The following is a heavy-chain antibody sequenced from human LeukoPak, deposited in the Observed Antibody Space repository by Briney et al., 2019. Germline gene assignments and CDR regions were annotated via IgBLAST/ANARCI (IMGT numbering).Heavy chain of an antibody. D-gene: IGHD3-10*01. CDR2: IYYSGTT. J-gene: IGHJ4*02. V-gene: IGHV4-59*01. CDR1: XXXXXXYX. CDR3: ARKVRGSGSYNY. Sequence: PSETLSLXXXXXXXXXXXYXWSWFRQPPGKGLEWIGYIYYSGTTNYNPSLKSRVTMSVDTSKNQFSLKLSSVTTADTAVYYCARKVRGSGSYNYWGRGTLVTVSS.